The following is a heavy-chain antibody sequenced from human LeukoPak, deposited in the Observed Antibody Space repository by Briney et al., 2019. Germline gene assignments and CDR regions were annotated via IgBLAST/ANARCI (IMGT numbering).Heavy chain of an antibody. D-gene: IGHD1-1*01. Sequence: SETLSLTCTVSGDSISSGGAYWNWIRQRPGTGLEWIGYIYSSGPTYHNPSLKSRVSMSVDPSKNQFSLNLGSVTAADTAVYYCARGLNAQDDLDAFDIWGQGTVVTVS. CDR1: GDSISSGGAY. CDR2: IYSSGPT. J-gene: IGHJ3*02. CDR3: ARGLNAQDDLDAFDI. V-gene: IGHV4-31*03.